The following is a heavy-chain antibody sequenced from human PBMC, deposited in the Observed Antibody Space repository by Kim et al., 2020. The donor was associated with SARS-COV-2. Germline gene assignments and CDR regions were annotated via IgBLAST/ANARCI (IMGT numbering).Heavy chain of an antibody. V-gene: IGHV3-74*01. J-gene: IGHJ4*02. Sequence: GDSVKVRFTISRDNAKNTLYLQMNSLRAEDTAVYYCARRQFTSGWYYFDYWGQGTLVTVSS. D-gene: IGHD6-19*01. CDR3: ARRQFTSGWYYFDY.